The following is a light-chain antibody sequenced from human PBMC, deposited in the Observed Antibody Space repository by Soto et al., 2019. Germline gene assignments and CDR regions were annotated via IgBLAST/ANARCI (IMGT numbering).Light chain of an antibody. CDR2: QDS. Sequence: SYQLTQPPSVSVTPGQTASITCSGDKLGDKYAWWYQQKPGQSPVLVNYQDSKRPSGIPERFSGSNSGNTATLTISGTQAMDEADYYCQAWDSSTAVFGGGTKLTV. V-gene: IGLV3-1*01. CDR3: QAWDSSTAV. CDR1: KLGDKY. J-gene: IGLJ2*01.